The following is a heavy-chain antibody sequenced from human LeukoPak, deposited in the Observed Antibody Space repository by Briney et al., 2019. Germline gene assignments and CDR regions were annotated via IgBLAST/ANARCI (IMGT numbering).Heavy chain of an antibody. CDR1: GFTLSMYW. CDR2: IKRDSNEK. J-gene: IGHJ3*02. Sequence: PGGSLRLSCAASGFTLSMYWMSWVRQAPGKGLEWVANIKRDSNEKYYVDFVRGRFTISRDNAKNSLYLQMNSLRADDTAVYYCARAWDLTGSDAFNIWGQGTMVTVSS. CDR3: ARAWDLTGSDAFNI. D-gene: IGHD3-9*01. V-gene: IGHV3-7*04.